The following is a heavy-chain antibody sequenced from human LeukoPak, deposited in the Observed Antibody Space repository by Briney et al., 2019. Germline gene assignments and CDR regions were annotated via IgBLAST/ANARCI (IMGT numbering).Heavy chain of an antibody. Sequence: KPSETLSLTCTVSGGSISSGGYYWSWIRQHPGKGLEWIGYIYYSGSTYYNPSLKSRVTISVDTSKNQFSLKLSSVTAADTAVYYCARHYGDYRDGFDPWGQGTLVTVSS. CDR3: ARHYGDYRDGFDP. J-gene: IGHJ5*02. D-gene: IGHD4-17*01. CDR2: IYYSGST. CDR1: GGSISSGGYY. V-gene: IGHV4-31*03.